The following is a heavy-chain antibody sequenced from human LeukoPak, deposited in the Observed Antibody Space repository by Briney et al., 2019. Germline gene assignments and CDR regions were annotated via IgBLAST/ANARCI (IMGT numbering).Heavy chain of an antibody. CDR2: ISYDGSNK. D-gene: IGHD7-27*01. Sequence: GGSLRLSCAASGFTFSSYAMHWVRQAPGKGLEWVAVISYDGSNKYYADSVKGRFTISRDNSKNTLYLQMNNLRAEDTAVYYCAKDLAWGLDYWGQGTPVTVSS. CDR1: GFTFSSYA. V-gene: IGHV3-30-3*01. CDR3: AKDLAWGLDY. J-gene: IGHJ4*02.